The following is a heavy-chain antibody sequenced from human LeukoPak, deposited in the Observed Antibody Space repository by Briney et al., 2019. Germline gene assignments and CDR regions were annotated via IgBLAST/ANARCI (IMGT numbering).Heavy chain of an antibody. CDR2: IYTSGST. CDR1: GGSFSNYY. Sequence: SETLSLTCTVSGGSFSNYYWSWIRQPAGKGLEWIGRIYTSGSTNYNPSVKSRVTMSVDTSNNQFSLKLTSVTAADTAVYYCAGQPPQYYGMDVRGQGTTVTVSS. CDR3: AGQPPQYYGMDV. V-gene: IGHV4-4*07. D-gene: IGHD1-14*01. J-gene: IGHJ6*02.